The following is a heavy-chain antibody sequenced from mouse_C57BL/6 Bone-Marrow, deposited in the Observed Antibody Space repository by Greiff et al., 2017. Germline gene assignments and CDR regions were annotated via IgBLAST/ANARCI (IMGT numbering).Heavy chain of an antibody. Sequence: QVQLQQPGAELVKPGASVKLSCKASGYTFTSYWMPWVKQRPGQGLEWIGMIHPNSGSTNYNEKFKSKATLTVDKSSSTAYMQLSSLTSEDSAVYYGARKGGDGYGGYDVGGWGKRASVTV. J-gene: IGHJ1*03. CDR1: GYTFTSYW. V-gene: IGHV1-64*01. D-gene: IGHD2-2*01. CDR2: IHPNSGST. CDR3: ARKGGDGYGGYDVGG.